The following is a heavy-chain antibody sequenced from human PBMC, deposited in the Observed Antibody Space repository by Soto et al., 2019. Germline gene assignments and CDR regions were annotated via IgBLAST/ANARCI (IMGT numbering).Heavy chain of an antibody. D-gene: IGHD4-17*01. CDR3: ARRADGDYEVAFDI. CDR2: INHSGST. V-gene: IGHV4-34*01. Sequence: PSETLSLTCAVYGGSFSGYYWSWIRQPPGKGLEWIGEINHSGSTNYNPSLKSRVTISVDTSKNQFSLKLSSVTAADTAVYYCARRADGDYEVAFDIWGQGTMVTVSS. CDR1: GGSFSGYY. J-gene: IGHJ3*02.